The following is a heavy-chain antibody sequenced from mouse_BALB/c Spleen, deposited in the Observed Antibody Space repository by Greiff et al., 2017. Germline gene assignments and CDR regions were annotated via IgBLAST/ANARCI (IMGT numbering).Heavy chain of an antibody. Sequence: EVMLVESGPSLVKPSQTLSLTCSVTGDSITSGYWNWIRKFPGNKLEYMGYISYSGSTYYNPSLKSRISITRDTSKNQYYLQLNSVTTEDTATYYCARGSTVEAWFAYWGQGTLVTVSA. J-gene: IGHJ3*01. CDR1: GDSITSGY. V-gene: IGHV3-8*02. CDR3: ARGSTVEAWFAY. D-gene: IGHD1-1*01. CDR2: ISYSGST.